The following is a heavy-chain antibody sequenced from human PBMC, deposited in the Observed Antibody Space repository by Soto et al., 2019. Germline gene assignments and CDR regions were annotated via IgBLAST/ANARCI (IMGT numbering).Heavy chain of an antibody. D-gene: IGHD6-19*01. J-gene: IGHJ6*02. CDR2: IIPIFGTA. CDR1: GGTFSSYA. CDR3: ARPGAVARIRSLVYYYGMDV. V-gene: IGHV1-69*01. Sequence: QVQLVQSGAEVKKPGSSVKVSCKASGGTFSSYAISWVRQAPGQGLEWMGGIIPIFGTANYAQKFEGRVTITADDSTSTGYMELSSLRSEDTAVYYCARPGAVARIRSLVYYYGMDVWGQATTVTVSS.